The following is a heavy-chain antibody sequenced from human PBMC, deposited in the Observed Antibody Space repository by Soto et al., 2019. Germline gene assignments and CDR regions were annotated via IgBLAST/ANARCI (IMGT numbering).Heavy chain of an antibody. Sequence: QVHLVQSGAEVRKPGASVKVSCKASGYTFSSYAMHWVRQAPGQRLEWMGWINAGSGNTKSSQKFQDRVTISRDTSASKAYMALTGLRSENTAVYYYASDSGDRTFDFWGQGTLVTVPS. D-gene: IGHD1-26*01. J-gene: IGHJ4*02. CDR3: ASDSGDRTFDF. CDR1: GYTFSSYA. CDR2: INAGSGNT. V-gene: IGHV1-3*01.